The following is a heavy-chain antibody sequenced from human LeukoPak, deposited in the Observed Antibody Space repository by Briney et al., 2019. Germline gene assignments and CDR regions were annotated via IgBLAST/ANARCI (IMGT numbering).Heavy chain of an antibody. CDR3: ARGKYGGYFIDY. D-gene: IGHD5-12*01. Sequence: GGSLRLSCAASGFTFTTHWIHWVRQAPGKGLVWVSRIKPDGSDTNYADSVKGRFTISRDNAKNTVYLQMNSLRAEDTAVYYCARGKYGGYFIDYWGQGTLVTVSS. CDR1: GFTFTTHW. V-gene: IGHV3-74*01. J-gene: IGHJ4*02. CDR2: IKPDGSDT.